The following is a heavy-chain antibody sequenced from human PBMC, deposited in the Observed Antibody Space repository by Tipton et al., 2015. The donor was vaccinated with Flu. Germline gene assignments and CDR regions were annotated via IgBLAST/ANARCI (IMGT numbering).Heavy chain of an antibody. D-gene: IGHD3-22*01. CDR1: GGSISSSSYY. CDR2: IYTSGST. V-gene: IGHV4-61*02. Sequence: TLSLTCTVSGGSISSSSYYWGWIRQPPGKGLEWIWRIYTSGSTNYNPSLKSRVTISVDTSKNQFSLKLSSVTAADTAVYYCTRVENYYDSSGYSDDYWGQGTLVTVS. J-gene: IGHJ4*02. CDR3: TRVENYYDSSGYSDDY.